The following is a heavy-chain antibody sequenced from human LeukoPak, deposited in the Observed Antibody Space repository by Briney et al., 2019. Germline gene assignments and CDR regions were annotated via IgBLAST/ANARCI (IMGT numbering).Heavy chain of an antibody. V-gene: IGHV4-59*01. CDR1: GASISNYY. J-gene: IGHJ5*02. Sequence: SETLSLTCTVSGASISNYYWSWIRQPPGKGLEWIGYIYYSGRTNYNPSLKSRVTISVDSSKNQFSLNLSSVTAADTAVYYCXRVRGAIVAHNWFDRWGQGTLVTVSS. D-gene: IGHD5-12*01. CDR2: IYYSGRT. CDR3: XRVRGAIVAHNWFDR.